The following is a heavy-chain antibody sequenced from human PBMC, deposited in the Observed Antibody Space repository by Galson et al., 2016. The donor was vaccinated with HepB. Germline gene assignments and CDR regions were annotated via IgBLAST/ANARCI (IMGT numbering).Heavy chain of an antibody. V-gene: IGHV3-23*01. J-gene: IGHJ6*02. CDR2: ISGSGGDT. CDR3: AKSEFYTSGSHQFYSYGMDV. Sequence: SLRLSCAASGFTFSTYAMSWVRQAPGKGLEWVSSISGSGGDTYCADSVEGRFSISRDNSKNTLDLQMNSLRAEDTAVYYCAKSEFYTSGSHQFYSYGMDVWGQGTTVTVSS. CDR1: GFTFSTYA. D-gene: IGHD3-10*01.